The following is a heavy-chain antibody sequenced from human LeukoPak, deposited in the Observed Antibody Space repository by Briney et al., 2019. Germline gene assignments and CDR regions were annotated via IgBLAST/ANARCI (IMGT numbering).Heavy chain of an antibody. CDR1: GGTFSSYA. D-gene: IGHD4-23*01. CDR2: IIPIFGIA. CDR3: ARETLTTVVTPSYYFDY. J-gene: IGHJ4*02. V-gene: IGHV1-69*04. Sequence: GASVNVSCTASGGTFSSYAISWVRQAPGQGLEWMGRIIPIFGIANYAQKFQGRVTITADKSTSTAYMELSSLRSEDTAVYYCARETLTTVVTPSYYFDYWGQGTLVTVSS.